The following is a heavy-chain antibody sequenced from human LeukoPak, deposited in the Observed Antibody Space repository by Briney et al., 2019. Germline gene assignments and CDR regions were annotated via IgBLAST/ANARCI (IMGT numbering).Heavy chain of an antibody. CDR3: ATEGYYDSSGYSWFDP. D-gene: IGHD3-22*01. J-gene: IGHJ5*02. Sequence: SETLSLTCAVYGGSFSGYYWSWIRQPPGKGLEWIGEINHSGSTNYNPSLKSRVTISVDTSENQFSLKLSSVTAADTAVYYCATEGYYDSSGYSWFDPWGQGTLVTVSS. CDR1: GGSFSGYY. V-gene: IGHV4-34*01. CDR2: INHSGST.